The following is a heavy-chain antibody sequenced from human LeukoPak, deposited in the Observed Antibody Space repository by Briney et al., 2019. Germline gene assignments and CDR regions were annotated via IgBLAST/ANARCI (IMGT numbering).Heavy chain of an antibody. CDR1: GFTFDDHG. D-gene: IGHD6-13*01. J-gene: IGHJ3*02. CDR3: AKDLVAAAGTPSAFDI. CDR2: IKWDGGRT. V-gene: IGHV3-20*04. Sequence: GGSLRLSCAASGFTFDDHGMSWVRQAPGKGLEWVSGIKWDGGRTGYADSVKGRFTISRDNSKNTLYLQMNSLRAEDTAVYYCAKDLVAAAGTPSAFDIWGQGTMVTVSS.